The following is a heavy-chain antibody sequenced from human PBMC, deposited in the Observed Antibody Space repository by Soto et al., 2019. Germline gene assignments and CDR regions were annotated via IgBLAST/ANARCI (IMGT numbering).Heavy chain of an antibody. J-gene: IGHJ4*02. CDR3: AREGIVDRALGY. V-gene: IGHV3-33*01. CDR1: GFTFSSYG. Sequence: QVQLVESGGGVVQPGRSLRLSCAASGFTFSSYGMHWVRQAPGKGLEWVAVIWYDGSNKYYADSVKGRFTISRDNSKNTLYLQMNSLRAEDTAVYYCAREGIVDRALGYWGQGTLVTVSS. CDR2: IWYDGSNK. D-gene: IGHD1-26*01.